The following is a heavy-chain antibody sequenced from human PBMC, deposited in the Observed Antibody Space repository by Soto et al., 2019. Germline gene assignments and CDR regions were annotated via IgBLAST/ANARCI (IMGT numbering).Heavy chain of an antibody. CDR3: ARGYDRYYYYYYMDV. V-gene: IGHV4-59*01. CDR2: IYYSGST. CDR1: GGSISSYY. J-gene: IGHJ6*03. D-gene: IGHD5-12*01. Sequence: SETLSLTCTVSGGSISSYYWSWIRQPPGKGLEWIGYIYYSGSTNYNPSLKSRVTISVDTSKNQFSLKLSSVTAADTAVYYCARGYDRYYYYYYMDVWGKGTTVTVSS.